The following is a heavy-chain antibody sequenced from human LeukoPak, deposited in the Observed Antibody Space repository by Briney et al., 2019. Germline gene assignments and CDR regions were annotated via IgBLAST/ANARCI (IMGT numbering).Heavy chain of an antibody. J-gene: IGHJ3*02. D-gene: IGHD3-16*01. CDR2: ILNDGSQE. CDR1: GFTFSSYV. CDR3: ARDDALGDNALDI. Sequence: QPGRSLRLSCAASGFTFSSYVMHWVRLAPGKGLEWVAVILNDGSQEKYADSVKGRFTISRDNSKNTLFLQMNSLRAEDTAVYYCARDDALGDNALDIWGQGTMVTVSS. V-gene: IGHV3-33*01.